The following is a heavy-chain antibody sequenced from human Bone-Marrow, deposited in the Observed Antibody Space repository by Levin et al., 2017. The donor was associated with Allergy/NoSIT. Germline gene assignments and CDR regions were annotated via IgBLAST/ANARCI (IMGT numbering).Heavy chain of an antibody. Sequence: GGSLRLSCAASGFSLTTYAMTWVRQAPGKGLEWVSAISVTGSYTYYTDSVKGRFTISRDNLKNTLYLQMNNLGADDTAVYFCAKSYSAAVVYFDYWGQGTLVTVSS. J-gene: IGHJ4*02. CDR2: ISVTGSYT. CDR3: AKSYSAAVVYFDY. V-gene: IGHV3-23*01. CDR1: GFSLTTYA. D-gene: IGHD2-21*01.